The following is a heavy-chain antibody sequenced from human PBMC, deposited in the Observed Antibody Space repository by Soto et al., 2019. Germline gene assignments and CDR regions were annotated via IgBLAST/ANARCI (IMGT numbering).Heavy chain of an antibody. V-gene: IGHV3-30-3*01. J-gene: IGHJ4*02. CDR1: GFSFSNFA. CDR3: AIGPNSFRWLGLADY. Sequence: QVQLVESGGGVVQPGRSLRLSCVGSGFSFSNFAMHWVRQAPGKGLEWVAVPSYDGSNEYYADSVKGRFTVSRDNSKSTRYMKMNSLIEEDTAGYYWAIGPNSFRWLGLADYWGQGTLVTVSA. D-gene: IGHD6-13*01. CDR2: PSYDGSNE.